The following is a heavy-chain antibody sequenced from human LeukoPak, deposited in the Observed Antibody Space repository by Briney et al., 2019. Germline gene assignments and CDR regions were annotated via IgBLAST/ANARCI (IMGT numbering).Heavy chain of an antibody. Sequence: PGGSLRLSCAASAFTFSRYGMHWVRQAPGKGLEWVAFIWHDASNKYYVDSVKGRFSISRDNSKNTLYLQMNSLRVEDTAVYFCAKDSRLSRSDVWSASYKNFDHSFYMDVWGKGTTVTVSS. CDR2: IWHDASNK. CDR3: AKDSRLSRSDVWSASYKNFDHSFYMDV. CDR1: AFTFSRYG. J-gene: IGHJ6*03. D-gene: IGHD3-3*01. V-gene: IGHV3-30*02.